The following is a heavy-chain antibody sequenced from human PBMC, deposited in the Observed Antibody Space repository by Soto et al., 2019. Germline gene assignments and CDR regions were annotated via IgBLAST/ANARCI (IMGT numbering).Heavy chain of an antibody. J-gene: IGHJ6*02. D-gene: IGHD6-6*01. CDR1: GYSFTSYW. V-gene: IGHV5-51*01. CDR2: IYPGDSDT. CDR3: ARQAARRFDYYYYYGMDV. Sequence: GESLKISCKGSGYSFTSYWIGWVRQMPGKGLEWMGIIYPGDSDTRYSPSFQGQVTISADKSISTAYLQWSSLKASDTAMYYCARQAARRFDYYYYYGMDVWGQGTTVTVYS.